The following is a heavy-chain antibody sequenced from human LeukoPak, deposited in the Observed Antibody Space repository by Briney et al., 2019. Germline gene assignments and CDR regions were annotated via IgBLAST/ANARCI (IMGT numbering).Heavy chain of an antibody. D-gene: IGHD3-10*01. CDR3: ARLLGSYIDY. V-gene: IGHV3-33*01. Sequence: GGSLRLSFPPSGSTFSSNGMRWVRQAPGKGLEWVAVIWYDGNNKYYSDSVKGRFTISRDNSKNTLYLQMNSLRAEDMAAYYCARLLGSYIDYWGQGTLVSVSS. CDR2: IWYDGNNK. J-gene: IGHJ4*02. CDR1: GSTFSSNG.